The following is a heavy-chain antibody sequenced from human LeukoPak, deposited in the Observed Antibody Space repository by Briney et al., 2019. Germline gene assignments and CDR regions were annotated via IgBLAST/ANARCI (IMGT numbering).Heavy chain of an antibody. CDR3: ARDNDKVVDH. D-gene: IGHD1-1*01. J-gene: IGHJ4*01. CDR2: ITAYNGNR. Sequence: GASVKVSCKTSGYTFSNYGISWVRQAPGQGLEWMGWITAYNGNRLYAQRFQGRITLTRGTSTSTSYMELRSLEYDDTAIYYCARDNDKVVDHWGQGTLVTVSS. V-gene: IGHV1-18*01. CDR1: GYTFSNYG.